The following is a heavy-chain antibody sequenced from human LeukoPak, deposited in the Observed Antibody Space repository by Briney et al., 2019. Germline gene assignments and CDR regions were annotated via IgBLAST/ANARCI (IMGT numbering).Heavy chain of an antibody. CDR1: GGSISSYY. CDR3: ARAALVGGDPRLFYYSYGMDV. V-gene: IGHV4-59*08. J-gene: IGHJ6*02. Sequence: SETLSLTCTVSGGSISSYYWSRIRQPPGKGLEWIGYIYYSGSTNYNPSLKSRVTISVDTSKNQFSLKLSSVTAADTAVYYCARAALVGGDPRLFYYSYGMDVWGQGTTVTVSS. CDR2: IYYSGST. D-gene: IGHD4-17*01.